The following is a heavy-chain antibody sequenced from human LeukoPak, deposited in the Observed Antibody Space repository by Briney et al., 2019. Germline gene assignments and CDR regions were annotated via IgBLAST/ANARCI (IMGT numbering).Heavy chain of an antibody. V-gene: IGHV3-11*01. Sequence: SGGSLRLSCAASGFTFSDYYMSWLRQAPGKGRQGVSYISSSRSTKYYEHSVKGRFTISRDNAKNSLYLQMNSLKAEDTAVYYCARSGSHQGATLHFWGQGTLVTVSS. CDR1: GFTFSDYY. CDR2: ISSSRSTK. D-gene: IGHD1-26*01. J-gene: IGHJ4*02. CDR3: ARSGSHQGATLHF.